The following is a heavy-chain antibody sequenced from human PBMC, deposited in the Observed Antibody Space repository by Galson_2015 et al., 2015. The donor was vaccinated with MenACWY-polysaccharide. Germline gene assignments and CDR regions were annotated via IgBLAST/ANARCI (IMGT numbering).Heavy chain of an antibody. CDR2: MSYDGSNE. D-gene: IGHD6-19*01. CDR3: ARGLAVADPFDY. Sequence: SLRLSCAASGFTFSGYGMHWVRQAPGKGLEWVAVMSYDGSNEDYADSVKGRFTISRDNSKNTLYLQMNGLRAEDTAVYYCARGLAVADPFDYWGQGTLVTVSS. CDR1: GFTFSGYG. J-gene: IGHJ4*02. V-gene: IGHV3-30*03.